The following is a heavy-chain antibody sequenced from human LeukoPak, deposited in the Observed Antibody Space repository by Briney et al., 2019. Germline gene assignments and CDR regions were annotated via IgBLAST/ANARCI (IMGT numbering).Heavy chain of an antibody. J-gene: IGHJ4*02. V-gene: IGHV1-2*02. CDR3: ARDVWGVGAPRLHY. D-gene: IGHD3-16*01. CDR1: GYTFTGYY. CDR2: INPNSGNT. Sequence: ASVKVACMASGYTFTGYYMHWVRQAPGQGLEWMGWINPNSGNTNFAQKFQGRVTMTRDTSISTAYMELSRLRSDDTAVYYCARDVWGVGAPRLHYWGQKTLVPVSS.